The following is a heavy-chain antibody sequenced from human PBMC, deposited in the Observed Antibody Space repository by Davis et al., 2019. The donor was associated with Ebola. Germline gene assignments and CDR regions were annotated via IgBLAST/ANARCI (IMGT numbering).Heavy chain of an antibody. CDR3: AREEITIRWSGDNYYYYMDV. CDR1: GFTFSSYA. J-gene: IGHJ6*03. Sequence: GESLKISCAASGFTFSSYAMHWVRQAPGKGLEWVAVISYDGSNKYYADSVKGRFTISRDNAKNTLYLQMNSLRAEDTAVYYCAREEITIRWSGDNYYYYMDVWGKGTTVTVSS. CDR2: ISYDGSNK. D-gene: IGHD3-3*01. V-gene: IGHV3-30-3*01.